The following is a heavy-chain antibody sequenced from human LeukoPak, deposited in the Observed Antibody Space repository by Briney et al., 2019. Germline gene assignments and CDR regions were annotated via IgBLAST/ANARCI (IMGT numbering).Heavy chain of an antibody. V-gene: IGHV1-18*01. J-gene: IGHJ3*02. CDR3: ARVIAYCGGDCYSVVNDAFDI. CDR2: ISAYNGNT. Sequence: GASVKVSCKASGYTFTSYGISWVRQAPGQGLEWMGWISAYNGNTNYAQKLQGRVTMTTDTSTSTAYMELRSLRPDDTAVYYCARVIAYCGGDCYSVVNDAFDIWGQGTMVTVSS. D-gene: IGHD2-21*02. CDR1: GYTFTSYG.